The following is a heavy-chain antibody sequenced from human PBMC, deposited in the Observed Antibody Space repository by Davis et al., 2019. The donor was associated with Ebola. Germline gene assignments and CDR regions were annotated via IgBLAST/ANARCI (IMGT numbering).Heavy chain of an antibody. Sequence: AASVKVSCKASGYTFTGYYLHWVRQAPGQGLEWMGRINPHSGGTNYAQKFQGRVTMTRDTSISTAYMELRSLRSDDTAVYYCARDLGGMITFGGVFDYWGQGTLVTVSS. CDR3: ARDLGGMITFGGVFDY. CDR2: INPHSGGT. J-gene: IGHJ4*02. V-gene: IGHV1-2*06. D-gene: IGHD3-16*01. CDR1: GYTFTGYY.